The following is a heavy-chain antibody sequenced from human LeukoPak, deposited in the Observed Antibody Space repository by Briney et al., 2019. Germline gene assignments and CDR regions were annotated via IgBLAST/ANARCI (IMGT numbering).Heavy chain of an antibody. CDR2: IRGSGFST. J-gene: IGHJ3*02. Sequence: GGSLRLSCAASGFTFSSYRMNWVRQAPGKGLEWVSGIRGSGFSTDYADSVKGRFTVSRDNSKNTLYLQMNSLRVEDTAVYYCAKAGFYDILTDGLDIWGQGTMVIVSS. V-gene: IGHV3-23*01. D-gene: IGHD3-9*01. CDR3: AKAGFYDILTDGLDI. CDR1: GFTFSSYR.